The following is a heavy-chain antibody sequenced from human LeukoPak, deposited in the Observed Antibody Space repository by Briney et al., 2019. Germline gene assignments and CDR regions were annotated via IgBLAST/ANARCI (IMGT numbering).Heavy chain of an antibody. CDR1: GDSVSSNSAA. CDR2: TYYRSKWYY. J-gene: IGHJ4*02. CDR3: ARMTTVVTRAYDY. D-gene: IGHD4-23*01. V-gene: IGHV6-1*01. Sequence: SQTLSLTCAISGDSVSSNSAAWNWIRQSPSRGLEWLGRTYYRSKWYYDYAVSVKSRITINPDTAKNQFSLQLNSVTPEDTAVYYCARMTTVVTRAYDYWGQGTLVPVSS.